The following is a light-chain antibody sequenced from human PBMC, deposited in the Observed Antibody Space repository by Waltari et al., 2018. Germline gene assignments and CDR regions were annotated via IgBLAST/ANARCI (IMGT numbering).Light chain of an antibody. CDR1: QSVSSY. J-gene: IGKJ4*01. V-gene: IGKV3-11*01. Sequence: LLTQYPSPLSLSPAATHPLSCRASQSVSSYLAWYQQKPGQAPRLLIYDASNRATGIPARFSGSGSGTDFTLTISSREPEDFAVYYCQQRSNWPQLTFGGGTKVEIK. CDR3: QQRSNWPQLT. CDR2: DAS.